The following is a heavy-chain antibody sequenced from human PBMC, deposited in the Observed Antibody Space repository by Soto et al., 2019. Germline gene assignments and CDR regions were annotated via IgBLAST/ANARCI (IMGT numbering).Heavy chain of an antibody. CDR1: GGSFSGYY. J-gene: IGHJ4*02. CDR3: ARGIGYCSSINCYSSRRLRFDS. D-gene: IGHD2-2*01. V-gene: IGHV4-34*01. Sequence: QVQLQQWGAGLLKPSETLSLTCAVYGGSFSGYYWTWIRQSPEKGLEWIGEVNHSGTTYYNPSLKTRVTISVRTPTNQFALKMSSVTAADTAVYYCARGIGYCSSINCYSSRRLRFDSWGQGTLVTVSS. CDR2: VNHSGTT.